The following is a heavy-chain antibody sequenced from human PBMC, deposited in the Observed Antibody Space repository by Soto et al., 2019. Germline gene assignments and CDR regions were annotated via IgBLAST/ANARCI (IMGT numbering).Heavy chain of an antibody. J-gene: IGHJ4*02. D-gene: IGHD3-9*01. CDR2: IYYSGST. V-gene: IGHV4-30-4*01. Sequence: QVQLQESGPGLVKPSQTLSLTCTVSGGSISSGDYYWSWIRQPPGKGLEWIGYIYYSGSTYYNPSLKSRVTISVDTSKNQFSLKLSSVTAADTAVYYCARGVDYDIFTGYYKGALDYWGQGTLVTVSS. CDR1: GGSISSGDYY. CDR3: ARGVDYDIFTGYYKGALDY.